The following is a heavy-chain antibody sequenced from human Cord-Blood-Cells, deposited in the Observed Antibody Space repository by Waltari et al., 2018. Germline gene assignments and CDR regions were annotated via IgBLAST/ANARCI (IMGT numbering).Heavy chain of an antibody. D-gene: IGHD2-2*01. Sequence: EVQLLESGGGLVQPGGSLRLSCAASGFTFSSYAMSWVRPAPGRGLEWVSAISGGGGSTYYADSGKGRFTSSRDNAKNTLYLQMNSLRAEDTAVYYCAKLRLIVVVPAAMDYWGQGTLVTVSS. V-gene: IGHV3-23*01. CDR3: AKLRLIVVVPAAMDY. CDR2: ISGGGGST. J-gene: IGHJ4*02. CDR1: GFTFSSYA.